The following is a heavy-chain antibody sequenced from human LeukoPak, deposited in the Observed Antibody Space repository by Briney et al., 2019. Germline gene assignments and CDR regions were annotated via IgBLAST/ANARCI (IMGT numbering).Heavy chain of an antibody. CDR3: ARGPRAAADDY. J-gene: IGHJ4*02. D-gene: IGHD6-13*01. V-gene: IGHV1-3*01. Sequence: GASVKVSCKASGYTFINFAINWGRQAPGQRPECMGWINAGNGNTKYSQKFQGRVTITRDTSASTAYMELSGLTSEDTAVYYCARGPRAAADDYWGQGTLVTVFS. CDR1: GYTFINFA. CDR2: INAGNGNT.